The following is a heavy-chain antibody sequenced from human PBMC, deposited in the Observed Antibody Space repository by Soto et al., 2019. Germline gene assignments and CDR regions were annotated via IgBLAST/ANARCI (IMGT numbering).Heavy chain of an antibody. D-gene: IGHD2-15*01. Sequence: GSLRLSCAASGFTFSSYWMSWVRQAPGKGLEWVANIKQDGSEKYYVDSVKGRFTISRDNAKNSLYLQMNSLRAEDTAVYYCARDSSYCSGGSCYPYWGQGTLVTVSS. CDR1: GFTFSSYW. J-gene: IGHJ4*02. CDR2: IKQDGSEK. V-gene: IGHV3-7*03. CDR3: ARDSSYCSGGSCYPY.